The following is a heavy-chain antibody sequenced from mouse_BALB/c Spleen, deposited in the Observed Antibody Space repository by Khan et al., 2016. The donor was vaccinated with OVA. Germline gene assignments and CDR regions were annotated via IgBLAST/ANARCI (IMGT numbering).Heavy chain of an antibody. D-gene: IGHD1-1*02. V-gene: IGHV5-4*02. CDR1: GFTFSDYY. J-gene: IGHJ3*01. CDR3: ARGFYGGPFTY. Sequence: EVELVESGGGLVKPGGSLKLSCAASGFTFSDYYMYWIRQTPEKRLEWVATISDGGSYSYYPDSVKGRFTISRDDVQSNLYQQMSSLKSEDTAMYYCARGFYGGPFTYWGQGTLVTVSA. CDR2: ISDGGSYS.